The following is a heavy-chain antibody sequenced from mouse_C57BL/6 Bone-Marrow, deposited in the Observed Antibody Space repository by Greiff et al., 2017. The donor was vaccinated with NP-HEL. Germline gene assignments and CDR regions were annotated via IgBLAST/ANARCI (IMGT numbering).Heavy chain of an antibody. CDR2: ISAGGSYT. V-gene: IGHV5-4*01. J-gene: IGHJ1*03. CDR3: ARDPPLNYYGSSYVEYFDV. Sequence: EVKVVESGGGLVKPGGSLKLSCAASGFTFSSYAMSWVRQTPEKRLEWVATISAGGSYTYYPDNVKGRFTISRDNAKNNLYLQMSHLKSENTAMYYCARDPPLNYYGSSYVEYFDVWGTGTTVTVSS. CDR1: GFTFSSYA. D-gene: IGHD1-1*01.